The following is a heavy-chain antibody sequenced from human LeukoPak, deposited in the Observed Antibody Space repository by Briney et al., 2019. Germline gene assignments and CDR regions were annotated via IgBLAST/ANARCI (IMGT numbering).Heavy chain of an antibody. J-gene: IGHJ6*02. CDR3: ARERAVVYGMDV. CDR2: ISAYNGNT. V-gene: IGHV1-18*01. CDR1: GYTFTSYG. Sequence: GASVKVSYKAYGYTFTSYGISWVRQAPGQGLEWMEWISAYNGNTTSAQKLQGRVTMTTDTSTSTAYMELRSLRSDDTAVYYCARERAVVYGMDVWGQGTTVTVSS. D-gene: IGHD6-19*01.